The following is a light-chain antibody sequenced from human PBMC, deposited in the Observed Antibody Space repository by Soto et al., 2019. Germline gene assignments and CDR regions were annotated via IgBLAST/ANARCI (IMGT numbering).Light chain of an antibody. CDR2: GAS. J-gene: IGKJ2*01. CDR3: QQYGSSLYT. Sequence: EMVLTQSPGTLSLSPGDRATLSCRASQSVSSSYLAWYQQKPGQAPRLLIYGASSRATGIPDRFSGSGSGTDFTLTISRLEPEDFAVYYCQQYGSSLYTFGQGTKLEIK. V-gene: IGKV3-20*01. CDR1: QSVSSSY.